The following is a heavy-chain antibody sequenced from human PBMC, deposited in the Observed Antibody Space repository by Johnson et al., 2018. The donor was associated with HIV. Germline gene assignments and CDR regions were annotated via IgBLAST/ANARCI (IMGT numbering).Heavy chain of an antibody. V-gene: IGHV3-23*04. CDR1: GFTFSSYA. D-gene: IGHD2-21*01. CDR3: AKGEGYCGGDCLDAFDI. Sequence: VQVVESGGDLVQPGGSLRLSCAASGFTFSSYAMSWVRQAPGKGLEWVSAISASGDSTYYADSVKGRFTISRDNSKNTLYLKMNSLRAEDTAAYYCAKGEGYCGGDCLDAFDIWGQGTMVTVSS. CDR2: ISASGDST. J-gene: IGHJ3*02.